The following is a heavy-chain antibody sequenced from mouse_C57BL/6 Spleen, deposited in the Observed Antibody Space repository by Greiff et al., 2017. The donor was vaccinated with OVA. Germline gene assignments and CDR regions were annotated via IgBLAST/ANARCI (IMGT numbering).Heavy chain of an antibody. CDR2: INPNNGGT. J-gene: IGHJ3*01. D-gene: IGHD2-3*01. V-gene: IGHV1-26*01. Sequence: VQLQQSGPELVKPGASVKISCKASGYTFTDYYMNWVKQSHGKSLEWIGDINPNNGGTSYNQKFKGKATLTVDKSSSTAYMELRSLTSEDSAVYYCASHDGYYKAWFAYWGQGTLVTVSA. CDR3: ASHDGYYKAWFAY. CDR1: GYTFTDYY.